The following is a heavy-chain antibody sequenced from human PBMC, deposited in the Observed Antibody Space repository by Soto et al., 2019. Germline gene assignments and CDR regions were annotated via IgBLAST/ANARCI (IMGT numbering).Heavy chain of an antibody. CDR3: ARSDIVVVPAAIQGYYYYYMDV. D-gene: IGHD2-2*02. CDR2: IIPIFGTA. V-gene: IGHV1-69*13. J-gene: IGHJ6*03. CDR1: GGTFSSYA. Sequence: ASVKVSCKASGGTFSSYAISWVRQAPGQGLEWMGGIIPIFGTANYAQKFQGRVTITADESTSTAYMELSSLRSEDTAVYYCARSDIVVVPAAIQGYYYYYMDVWGKGTTVTVSS.